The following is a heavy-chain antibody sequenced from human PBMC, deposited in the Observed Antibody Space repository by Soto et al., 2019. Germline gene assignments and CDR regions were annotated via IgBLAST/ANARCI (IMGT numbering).Heavy chain of an antibody. D-gene: IGHD5-18*01. V-gene: IGHV4-59*01. Sequence: SETLSLTCTVSGGSISSYYWSWIWQPPGKGLEWIGYIYYSGSTNYNPSLKSRVTISVDTSKNQFSLKLTSVTAADTAVYYCARDNGYSYGYNLDHWGQGTLVTVSS. CDR1: GGSISSYY. J-gene: IGHJ4*02. CDR3: ARDNGYSYGYNLDH. CDR2: IYYSGST.